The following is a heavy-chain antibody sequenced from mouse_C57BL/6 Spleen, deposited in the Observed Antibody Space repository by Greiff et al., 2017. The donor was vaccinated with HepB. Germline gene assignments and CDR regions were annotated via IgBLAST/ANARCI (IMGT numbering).Heavy chain of an antibody. CDR2: IYPGDGDT. J-gene: IGHJ1*03. CDR1: GYAFSSSW. V-gene: IGHV1-82*01. CDR3: ARSELTGNWYFDV. D-gene: IGHD4-1*01. Sequence: QVQLQQSGPELVKPGASVKISCKASGYAFSSSWMNWVKQRPGKGLEWIGRIYPGDGDTNYNGKFKGKATLTADKSSSTAYMQLSSLTSEDSAVYVGARSELTGNWYFDVWGTGTTVTVSS.